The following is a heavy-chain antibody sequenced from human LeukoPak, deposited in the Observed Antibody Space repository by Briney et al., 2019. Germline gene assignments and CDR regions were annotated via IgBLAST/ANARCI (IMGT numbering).Heavy chain of an antibody. CDR1: GYSFTSYW. CDR3: ARLLGYCSTTTCYGRFDP. Sequence: GESLKISCKGSGYSFTSYWIGWVRQMPGKGLEWMGIIYPGDSDTRYSPSFQGQVTISADKSISTAYLQWSSLKASDTAMYYCARLLGYCSTTTCYGRFDPWGQGTLVTVPS. CDR2: IYPGDSDT. V-gene: IGHV5-51*01. D-gene: IGHD2-2*01. J-gene: IGHJ5*02.